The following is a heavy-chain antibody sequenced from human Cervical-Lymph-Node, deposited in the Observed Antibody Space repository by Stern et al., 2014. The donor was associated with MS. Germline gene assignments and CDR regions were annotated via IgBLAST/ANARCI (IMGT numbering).Heavy chain of an antibody. D-gene: IGHD1-7*01. V-gene: IGHV1-18*01. Sequence: VQLVESGAEVKEPGASLKVSCKASGYTSPLYYGINWVRQAPGQGLEWVGWITPFNSHPNSEQNLQGRGVLTFDTSTNTAFLELTSLRSDDTAVYYCATHFGTTFRPNYGMDVWGQGTTVIVSS. CDR3: ATHFGTTFRPNYGMDV. J-gene: IGHJ6*02. CDR2: ITPFNSHP. CDR1: GYTSPLYYG.